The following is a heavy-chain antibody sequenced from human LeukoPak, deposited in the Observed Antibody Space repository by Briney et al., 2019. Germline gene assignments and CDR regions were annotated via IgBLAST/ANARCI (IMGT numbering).Heavy chain of an antibody. CDR1: GYRFTSYW. CDR2: IYPGDSDT. V-gene: IGHV5-51*01. D-gene: IGHD6-13*01. J-gene: IGHJ5*02. Sequence: GESLKISCKGSGYRFTSYWIGWVRRMPGKGLEWMGIIYPGDSDTRYSPSFEGQVTISADKSISTAYLQWSSLKASDSAMYYCAGHSMQQVDNWFDPWGQGTLVTVSP. CDR3: AGHSMQQVDNWFDP.